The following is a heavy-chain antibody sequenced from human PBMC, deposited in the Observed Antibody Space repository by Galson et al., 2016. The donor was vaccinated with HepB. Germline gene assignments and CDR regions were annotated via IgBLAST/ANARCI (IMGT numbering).Heavy chain of an antibody. V-gene: IGHV5-51*01. CDR1: GYSFTNYW. D-gene: IGHD3-3*01. CDR2: IYPGDSDI. J-gene: IGHJ6*02. CDR3: ARLGTVFGVVRGLGDYYYGMDV. Sequence: QSGAEVKKPGESLKISCKGSGYSFTNYWVGWVCQMPGKGLEWMGIIYPGDSDIRYSPSFQGQVTISADKSINTAYLQWSSLKASDTAMYYCARLGTVFGVVRGLGDYYYGMDVWGQGTTVTVSS.